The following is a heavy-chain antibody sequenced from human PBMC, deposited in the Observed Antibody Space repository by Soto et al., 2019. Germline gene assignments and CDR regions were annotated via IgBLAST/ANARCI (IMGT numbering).Heavy chain of an antibody. Sequence: GGPLRLTCAVSGCTFSSCAIYWVRQAPGKGLEYVSAISSNGGSTYYANSVKGRFTIPRDNSKNTLYLQMGSLRAEDMVAYYSARDPTRGSYGGLVAYWRSGT. V-gene: IGHV3-64*01. CDR3: ARDPTRGSYGGLVAY. CDR2: ISSNGGST. CDR1: GCTFSSCA. D-gene: IGHD1-26*01. J-gene: IGHJ4*02.